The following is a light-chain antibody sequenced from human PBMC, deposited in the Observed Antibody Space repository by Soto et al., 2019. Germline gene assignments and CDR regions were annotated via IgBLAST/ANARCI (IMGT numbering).Light chain of an antibody. V-gene: IGKV1-39*01. J-gene: IGKJ1*01. Sequence: DIQMTQSPSSLSASVGDRVTITCRASQSIRSYLNWYQQERGKAPKLLIYAASTLQSGVPSRFSGSGSGTDFTLSISSLQPEDFATYYCQQSYSIPRTFGRGTKVDIK. CDR1: QSIRSY. CDR3: QQSYSIPRT. CDR2: AAS.